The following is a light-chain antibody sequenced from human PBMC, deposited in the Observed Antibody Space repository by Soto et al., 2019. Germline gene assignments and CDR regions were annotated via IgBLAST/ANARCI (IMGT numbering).Light chain of an antibody. CDR1: QHVSRN. CDR2: GAS. CDR3: QQYNNWQYT. J-gene: IGKJ2*01. V-gene: IGKV3-15*01. Sequence: EIVMTQSPATLSVSPGERATLSCRASQHVSRNFAWYRQKPGQAPTLVIYGASTRATGIPARFSGSESGTEFNLTLSSLQSEDFAIYYCQQYNNWQYTFGQGTKLEIK.